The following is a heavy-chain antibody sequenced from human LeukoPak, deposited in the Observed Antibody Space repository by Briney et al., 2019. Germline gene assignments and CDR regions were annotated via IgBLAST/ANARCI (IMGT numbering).Heavy chain of an antibody. CDR3: AKVDPATVTPGVFYYYYSMDV. J-gene: IGHJ6*03. CDR2: IRISGFDT. CDR1: GCTFSSHV. Sequence: GGSLRLSCTASGCTFSSHVMSWVRQVAGKGLEWVSAIRISGFDTFYADSVKGRSTISRDNSKTSVSLQMNSLRAEDTAMYYCAKVDPATVTPGVFYYYYSMDVRGKGAMVTVSS. V-gene: IGHV3-23*01. D-gene: IGHD4-17*01.